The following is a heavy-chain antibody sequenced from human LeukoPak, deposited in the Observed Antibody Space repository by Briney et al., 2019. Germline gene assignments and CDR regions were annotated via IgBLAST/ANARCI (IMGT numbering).Heavy chain of an antibody. CDR2: IIPIFGTA. D-gene: IGHD2-2*01. V-gene: IGHV1-69*05. CDR3: ARAYVGYCSSTSCYLDYFDY. J-gene: IGHJ4*02. CDR1: GGTFISYV. Sequence: GASVKVSCKASGGTFISYVISWVRQAPGQGLEWMGGIIPIFGTANYAQKFQGRVTITTDESTSTAYMELSSLRSEDTAVYYCARAYVGYCSSTSCYLDYFDYWGQGTLVTVSS.